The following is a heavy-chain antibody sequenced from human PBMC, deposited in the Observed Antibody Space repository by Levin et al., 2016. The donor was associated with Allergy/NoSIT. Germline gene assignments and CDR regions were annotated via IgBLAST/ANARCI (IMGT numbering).Heavy chain of an antibody. J-gene: IGHJ4*02. CDR2: ISGSGGST. CDR3: AKRVDGSGYYSHFDS. V-gene: IGHV3-23*01. Sequence: WIRQPPGKGLEWVSAISGSGGSTYYADSVKGRFTISRGNSKNTLYLQLNSLRAEDTAVYFCAKRVDGSGYYSHFDSWGQGTLVTVSS. D-gene: IGHD3-22*01.